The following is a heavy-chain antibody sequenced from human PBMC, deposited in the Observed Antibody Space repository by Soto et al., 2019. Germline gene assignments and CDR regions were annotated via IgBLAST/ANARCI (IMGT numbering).Heavy chain of an antibody. CDR1: GGSISSGGYY. D-gene: IGHD5-12*01. J-gene: IGHJ4*02. CDR3: AREGDGYNNFDY. Sequence: QVQLQESGPGLVKPSQALSLTCTVSGGSISSGGYYWSWIRQHPGKGLEWIGYIYYSGSTYYNPSLKSRVTISVDTSKNQFSLKLSSVTAADTAVYYCAREGDGYNNFDYWGQGTLVTVSS. V-gene: IGHV4-31*03. CDR2: IYYSGST.